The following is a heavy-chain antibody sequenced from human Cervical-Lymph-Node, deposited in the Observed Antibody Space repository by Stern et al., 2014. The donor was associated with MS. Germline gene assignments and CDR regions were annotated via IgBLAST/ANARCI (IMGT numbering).Heavy chain of an antibody. Sequence: EMQLVESGAEVKKPGESLKISCKGSGYSFATYWIGWVRQVPGKGLEWMGIIYPGDYDTRYRPSVPGQVTISADKSISTAYLHWSSLKASDTAMYYCARPGDDTAKYGLDVWGQGTTVTVSS. CDR1: GYSFATYW. D-gene: IGHD5-18*01. J-gene: IGHJ6*02. CDR3: ARPGDDTAKYGLDV. CDR2: IYPGDYDT. V-gene: IGHV5-51*03.